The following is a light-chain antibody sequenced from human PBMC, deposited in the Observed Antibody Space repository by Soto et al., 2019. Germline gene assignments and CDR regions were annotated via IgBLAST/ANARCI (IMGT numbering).Light chain of an antibody. CDR3: NSYTSSSTHV. Sequence: QSALTQPASVSGSPGQSITISCTGSSSDVGGHNHVSWYQQHPGKAPKLIIYEVGNRPSGVSNRFSGSKSGNTASLTISGFQAEDEADYYCNSYTSSSTHVFGTGTNLTVL. CDR2: EVG. J-gene: IGLJ1*01. CDR1: SSDVGGHNH. V-gene: IGLV2-14*01.